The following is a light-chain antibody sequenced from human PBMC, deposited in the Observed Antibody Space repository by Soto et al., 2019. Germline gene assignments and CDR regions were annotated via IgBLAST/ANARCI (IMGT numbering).Light chain of an antibody. CDR3: QQYGSPPIT. Sequence: EIVLTQSPGTLSLSPGERATLSCTASQSVSRSYLAWYQQKPGQAPRLLIYGASSRATGIPDRFSGSASGTDFTLPITRLEPEDFAVYYCQQYGSPPITFGQGTRLEI. CDR2: GAS. CDR1: QSVSRSY. V-gene: IGKV3-20*01. J-gene: IGKJ5*01.